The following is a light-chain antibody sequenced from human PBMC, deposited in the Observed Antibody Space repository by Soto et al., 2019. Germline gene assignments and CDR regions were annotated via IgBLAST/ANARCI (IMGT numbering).Light chain of an antibody. CDR3: QQYRSSPPIT. CDR1: QSVSSSY. V-gene: IGKV3-20*01. J-gene: IGKJ5*01. CDR2: GAS. Sequence: EIGMTQSPAPLSGSPGERATPSCRASQSVSSSYLAWYQQKPGQAPRLLIYGASSRATGIPDRFSGSGSGTDFTLTISRLEPEDFAVYYCQQYRSSPPITFGQGTRLEIK.